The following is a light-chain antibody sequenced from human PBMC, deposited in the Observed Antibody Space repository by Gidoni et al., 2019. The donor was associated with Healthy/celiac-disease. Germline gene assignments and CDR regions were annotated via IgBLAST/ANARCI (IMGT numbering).Light chain of an antibody. Sequence: QSALNQPASVSGSPGQSLTLSCTGTSSDVGGYNCVSWYHQHPGKAPKLMIYEVSNRPAGVSNRFSGSQSGNTASLTISGLQAEDEADYYCSSYTSSCPLVVFGGGTKLTVL. V-gene: IGLV2-14*01. CDR1: SSDVGGYNC. CDR3: SSYTSSCPLVV. CDR2: EVS. J-gene: IGLJ2*01.